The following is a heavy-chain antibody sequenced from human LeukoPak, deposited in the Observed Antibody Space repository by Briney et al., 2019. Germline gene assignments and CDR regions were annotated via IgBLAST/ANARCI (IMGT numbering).Heavy chain of an antibody. J-gene: IGHJ4*02. CDR2: ISGSGDST. D-gene: IGHD3-10*01. V-gene: IGHV3-23*01. Sequence: GSLRLSCAASGFTFSSYTMNWVRQAPGKGLEWVSGISGSGDSTDYADSVKGRFTISRDNSKNTLYLQMNSLRAEDTAVYYCARDQTYYFGSGSGFWGQGTLVTVSS. CDR3: ARDQTYYFGSGSGF. CDR1: GFTFSSYT.